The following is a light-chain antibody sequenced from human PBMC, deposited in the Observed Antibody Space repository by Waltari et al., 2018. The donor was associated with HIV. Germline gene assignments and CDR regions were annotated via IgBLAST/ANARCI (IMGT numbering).Light chain of an antibody. CDR1: QSVARN. V-gene: IGKV3-15*01. J-gene: IGKJ4*01. CDR3: QQYNNWPLT. Sequence: EIVMTQSPATLSVSPGERVTLSCRASQSVARNLAWYQQLPGQAPRLLMYGTSTRATGVPARFSGSGAATEFTLTISSLQSEDFALYYCQQYNNWPLTFGGGTQLEIK. CDR2: GTS.